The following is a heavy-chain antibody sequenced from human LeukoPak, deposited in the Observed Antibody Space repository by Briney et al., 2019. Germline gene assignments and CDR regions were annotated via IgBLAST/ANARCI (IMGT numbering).Heavy chain of an antibody. J-gene: IGHJ5*02. V-gene: IGHV4-39*01. D-gene: IGHD3-9*01. CDR1: GGSISSSSYY. CDR2: IYYSGST. CDR3: ANQRGSYDILPGYYPNWFDP. Sequence: SETLSLTCTVSGGSISSSSYYWGWIRQPPGKGLEWIGSIYYSGSTYYNPSLKSRVTISVDTSKNQISLKLSSATATDTAVYDCANQRGSYDILPGYYPNWFDPWGKGTLVTVSS.